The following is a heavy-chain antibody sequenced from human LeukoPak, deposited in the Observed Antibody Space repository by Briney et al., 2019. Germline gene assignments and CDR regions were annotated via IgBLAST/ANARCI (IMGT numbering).Heavy chain of an antibody. D-gene: IGHD3-16*01. CDR2: ITTKTDGDTS. Sequence: GGSFRLSCATSGFTFRKTYMTWVRQAPGKGLEWVGLITTKTDGDTSDYSAPVKDRFTLSKYNSTQTLYVKMDRLKTQYTADYCCATVDHFDGDGYASFWGQGSRVTVSS. CDR3: ATVDHFDGDGYASF. V-gene: IGHV3-15*01. CDR1: GFTFRKTY. J-gene: IGHJ4*02.